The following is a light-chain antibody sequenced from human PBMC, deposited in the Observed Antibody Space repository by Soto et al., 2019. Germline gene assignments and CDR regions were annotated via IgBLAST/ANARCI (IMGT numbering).Light chain of an antibody. CDR1: QSVSSSY. Sequence: ESVLTQSPGTLSLSPGERATLSCRASQSVSSSYLAWYQQKPGQAPRLLIYGASSRATGIPDRFSGSGSGTDFTLTISRLEPEEFAVYYCQQYGSSPLTFGGGTKVEI. J-gene: IGKJ4*02. CDR3: QQYGSSPLT. V-gene: IGKV3-20*01. CDR2: GAS.